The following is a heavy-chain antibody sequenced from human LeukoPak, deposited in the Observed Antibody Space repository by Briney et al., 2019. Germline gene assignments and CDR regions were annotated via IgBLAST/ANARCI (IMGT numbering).Heavy chain of an antibody. CDR2: IGGSDGST. Sequence: GGSLPHSCAASGFTFSTYAMSWVRQAPGKGLEWVSAIGGSDGSTYCADSVKGRFTISRDNSKNTLYLQMHSLRAEDTAVYYCAKGGPILLWFGELLSHDAFDIWGEGTMLTVSS. CDR3: AKGGPILLWFGELLSHDAFDI. V-gene: IGHV3-23*01. J-gene: IGHJ3*02. CDR1: GFTFSTYA. D-gene: IGHD3-10*01.